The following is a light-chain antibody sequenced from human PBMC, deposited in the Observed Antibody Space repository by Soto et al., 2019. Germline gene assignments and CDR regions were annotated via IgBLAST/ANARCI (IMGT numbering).Light chain of an antibody. Sequence: DIPMTQSPSTLSASVGDRVTITCRASQHIHNYLAWYQQKPGEAPKLLIYEAANLESGVPSRFSGSGTGTEFTLTISSLQPDDFATYYCQQSNNYPWTFGQGTRVEI. CDR1: QHIHNY. CDR2: EAA. CDR3: QQSNNYPWT. V-gene: IGKV1-5*03. J-gene: IGKJ1*01.